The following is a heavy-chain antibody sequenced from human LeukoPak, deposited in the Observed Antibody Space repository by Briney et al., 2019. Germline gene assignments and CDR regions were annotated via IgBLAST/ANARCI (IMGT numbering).Heavy chain of an antibody. Sequence: GASVKVSCKASVGTFSSYAISWVRQAPGQGLEWMGGIIPIFGTANYAQKFQGRVTITADESTSTAYMELSSLRSEDTAVYYCARLPRGHCGGDCYTKNTDAFDIWGQGTMVTVSS. J-gene: IGHJ3*02. CDR2: IIPIFGTA. CDR1: VGTFSSYA. V-gene: IGHV1-69*13. CDR3: ARLPRGHCGGDCYTKNTDAFDI. D-gene: IGHD2-21*02.